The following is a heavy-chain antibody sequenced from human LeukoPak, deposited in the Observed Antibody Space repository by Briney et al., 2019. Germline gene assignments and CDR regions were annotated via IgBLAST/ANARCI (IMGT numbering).Heavy chain of an antibody. Sequence: GGSLRLSCAASGFTFSSYGMHWVRQAPGKGLEWVAFIRYDGSNKYYADSVKGRFTISRDNSKNTLYLQMNSLRAEDTAVYYCAKSRDDYSYHGPWFDPWGQGTLVTVSS. J-gene: IGHJ5*02. CDR2: IRYDGSNK. V-gene: IGHV3-30*02. CDR1: GFTFSSYG. CDR3: AKSRDDYSYHGPWFDP. D-gene: IGHD4-11*01.